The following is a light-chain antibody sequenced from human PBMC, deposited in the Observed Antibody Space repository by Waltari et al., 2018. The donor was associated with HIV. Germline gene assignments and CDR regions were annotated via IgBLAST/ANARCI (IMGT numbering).Light chain of an antibody. CDR1: LADRY. J-gene: IGLJ2*01. CDR3: QSADSDGTVV. V-gene: IGLV3-25*03. CDR2: NNG. Sequence: SFGLTQPPSMSVVPGQTAKIPCSGVLADRYANWYQQKPGQAPAVVIVNNGPRPSWISERFSGPASGTGATLIITAVRTEDESLYFCQSADSDGTVVFGGGT.